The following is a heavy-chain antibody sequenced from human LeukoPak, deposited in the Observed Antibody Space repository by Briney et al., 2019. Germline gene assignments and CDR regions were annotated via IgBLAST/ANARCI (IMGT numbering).Heavy chain of an antibody. CDR1: GVSISRFY. CDR3: VQTTGWPGFDY. CDR2: IYNGVPT. J-gene: IGHJ4*02. D-gene: IGHD6-19*01. V-gene: IGHV4-4*09. Sequence: SETLSLICTTSGVSISRFYWSWVRQPPGKGLEWIANIYNGVPTFFNPSLKSRAHISVDTSKGQFSLQLASVTAADTAVYYCVQTTGWPGFDYWGQGILVTVSS.